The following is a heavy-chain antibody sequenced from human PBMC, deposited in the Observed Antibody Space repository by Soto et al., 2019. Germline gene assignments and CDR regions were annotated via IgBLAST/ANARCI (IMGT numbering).Heavy chain of an antibody. V-gene: IGHV3-23*01. D-gene: IGHD5-18*01. CDR3: AKSLSPSTATWYFDL. Sequence: EVQLLESGGGLVQPGGSLRLSCAASGFTFSSYAMSWVRQAPGKGLEWVSAISGSGGSTYYADSVKGRFTISRDNSKNTLYLQVNSLRAEDTAVYYCAKSLSPSTATWYFDLWGRGTLVTVSS. CDR2: ISGSGGST. J-gene: IGHJ2*01. CDR1: GFTFSSYA.